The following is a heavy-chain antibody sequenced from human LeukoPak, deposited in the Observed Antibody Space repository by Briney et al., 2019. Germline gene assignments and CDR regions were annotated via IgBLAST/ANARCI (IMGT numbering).Heavy chain of an antibody. CDR2: IFPSGGEI. J-gene: IGHJ4*02. Sequence: GGSLRLSCAASGFTFSTFAMIWVRQPPGKGLEWVSSIFPSGGEIHYADSVRGRFTISRDNSKNTLYLQMNSLRAEDTAVYYCASGEAVGYCSSTSCYAFDYWGQGTLVTVSS. CDR1: GFTFSTFA. CDR3: ASGEAVGYCSSTSCYAFDY. V-gene: IGHV3-23*01. D-gene: IGHD2-2*01.